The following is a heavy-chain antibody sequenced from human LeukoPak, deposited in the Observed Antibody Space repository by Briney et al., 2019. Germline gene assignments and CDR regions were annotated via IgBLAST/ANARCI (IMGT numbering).Heavy chain of an antibody. CDR2: ISHSGST. J-gene: IGHJ6*03. V-gene: IGHV4-38-2*02. CDR3: ARDLRWLRLSYYYYMDV. Sequence: PSETLSLTCIVSGYSISSGYYWGWIRQAPEKGLEWIGSISHSGSTYYTPSLKSRVTISVDTSKNQFSLKLSSVTAADTAVYYCARDLRWLRLSYYYYMDVWGKGTTVTVSS. D-gene: IGHD5-12*01. CDR1: GYSISSGYY.